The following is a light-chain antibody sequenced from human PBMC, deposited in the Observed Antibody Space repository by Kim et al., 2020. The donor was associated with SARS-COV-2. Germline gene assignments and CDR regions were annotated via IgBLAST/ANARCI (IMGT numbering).Light chain of an antibody. CDR2: DVS. CDR3: SSHIGSSTWV. Sequence: GQSITISCTETSSDIGNYNFVSWSQQHPGKAPKLLIYDVSKRPSGVSDRFSGSKSGNTASLTISGLQAEDEADYYCSSHIGSSTWVFGGGTKLTVL. V-gene: IGLV2-14*04. J-gene: IGLJ3*02. CDR1: SSDIGNYNF.